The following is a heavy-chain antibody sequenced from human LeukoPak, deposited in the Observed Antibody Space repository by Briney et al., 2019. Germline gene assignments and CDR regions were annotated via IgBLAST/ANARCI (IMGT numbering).Heavy chain of an antibody. CDR1: GGSISSCTYF. Sequence: SETLSLTCTVSGGSISSCTYFWGRIRQPPGKGLEWIGSIYYSGSTYYNPSLNSRVTISVDTSKNQFSLKLGSVTAADTAVYYCARRNTALGAFDYWGQGTLVTVSS. D-gene: IGHD5-18*01. J-gene: IGHJ4*02. V-gene: IGHV4-39*01. CDR2: IYYSGST. CDR3: ARRNTALGAFDY.